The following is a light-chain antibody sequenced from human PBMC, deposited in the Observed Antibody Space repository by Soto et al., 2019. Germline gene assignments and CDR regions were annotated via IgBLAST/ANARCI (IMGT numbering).Light chain of an antibody. CDR2: GAS. J-gene: IGKJ1*01. CDR3: QQYGSSPRT. Sequence: EIVLTQSPGTLSLSPGERATLSCRASQSVSSNFLAWYQQKHGQAPRLLIYGASNRATGIPARFSGSGSGTDFPLTISSLEPEDFAVFYCQQYGSSPRTFGQGTKVEIK. V-gene: IGKV3-20*01. CDR1: QSVSSNF.